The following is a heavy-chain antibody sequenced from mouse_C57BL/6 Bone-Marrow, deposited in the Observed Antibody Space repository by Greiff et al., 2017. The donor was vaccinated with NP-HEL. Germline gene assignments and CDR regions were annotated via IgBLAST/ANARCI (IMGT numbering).Heavy chain of an antibody. V-gene: IGHV10-1*01. J-gene: IGHJ1*03. D-gene: IGHD4-1*01. CDR1: GFSFNTYA. CDR3: VRQKLGRWYFDV. CDR2: IRSKSNNYAT. Sequence: EVQGVESGGGLVQPKGSLKLSCAASGFSFNTYAMNWVRQAPGKGLEWVARIRSKSNNYATYYADSVKDRFTISRDDSESMLYLQMNNLKTEDTAMYYCVRQKLGRWYFDVWGTGTTVTVSS.